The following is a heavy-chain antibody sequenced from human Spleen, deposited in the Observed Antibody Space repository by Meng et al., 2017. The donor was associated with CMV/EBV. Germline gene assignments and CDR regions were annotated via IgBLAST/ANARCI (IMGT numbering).Heavy chain of an antibody. Sequence: GESLKISCVASGFSFSSYWMHWVRQGPGKGLVWVSRITADGTITSYADSVRGRFTISRDNSKNTLCLQMNSLRAEDTAVYYCARVGIVATIMEGYFDYWGRGTLVTVSS. J-gene: IGHJ4*02. CDR1: GFSFSSYW. CDR2: ITADGTIT. CDR3: ARVGIVATIMEGYFDY. V-gene: IGHV3-74*01. D-gene: IGHD5-12*01.